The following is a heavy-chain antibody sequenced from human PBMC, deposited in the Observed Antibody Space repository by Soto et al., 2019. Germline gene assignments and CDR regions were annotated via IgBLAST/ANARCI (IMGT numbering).Heavy chain of an antibody. V-gene: IGHV4-31*03. D-gene: IGHD6-19*01. CDR1: GGSISSGVYY. CDR2: IYYSGST. J-gene: IGHJ6*02. CDR3: ARDSLFKAVAGPYYYYGMDV. Sequence: SETLSLTCTVSGGSISSGVYYWIWIRQHPGKVLDWIGYIYYSGSTYYNPSLKGRVTISVDTSKNQFSLKLSSVTAADTAVYYCARDSLFKAVAGPYYYYGMDVWGQGTTVTVSS.